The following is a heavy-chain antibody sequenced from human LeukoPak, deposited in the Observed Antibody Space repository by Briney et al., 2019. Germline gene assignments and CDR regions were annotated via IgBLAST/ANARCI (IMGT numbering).Heavy chain of an antibody. J-gene: IGHJ4*02. CDR1: GYNFHSYL. CDR2: MNPSDFEI. Sequence: AESLKRSSEASGYNFHSYLIAWVRQVPGKGLEWMGIMNPSDFEIRKSPSFQGQVTLSADQSTRTAYLEWSSLKASDTAMYYCARQSGYYAFDNWGPGTLVTVSS. CDR3: ARQSGYYAFDN. V-gene: IGHV5-51*01. D-gene: IGHD3-22*01.